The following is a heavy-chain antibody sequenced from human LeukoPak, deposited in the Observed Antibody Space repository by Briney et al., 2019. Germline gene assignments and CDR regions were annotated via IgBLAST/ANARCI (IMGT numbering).Heavy chain of an antibody. Sequence: SETLSLTCAVYGGSFSGYYWSWIRQPPGKGLEWIGEINHSGSTNYNPSLKSRVTISVDTSKNQFSLKLSSVTAADTAVYYCARGSSWYLRARYYYYYMDIWGKGTTVTVSS. J-gene: IGHJ6*03. D-gene: IGHD6-13*01. V-gene: IGHV4-34*01. CDR2: INHSGST. CDR1: GGSFSGYY. CDR3: ARGSSWYLRARYYYYYMDI.